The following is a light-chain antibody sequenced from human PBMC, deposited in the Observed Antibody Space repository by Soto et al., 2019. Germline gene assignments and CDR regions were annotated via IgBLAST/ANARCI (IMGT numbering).Light chain of an antibody. CDR3: SSYTSTSTQV. V-gene: IGLV2-14*03. CDR1: SSDVGGYNF. J-gene: IGLJ1*01. Sequence: QTASVSGSPGQSITISCTGTSSDVGGYNFVSWYQCHPGKAPKLMIYDVSNRPSGASTRFSGSKSGNTASLTISGLQAEDEADYYCSSYTSTSTQVFGTGTKLTVL. CDR2: DVS.